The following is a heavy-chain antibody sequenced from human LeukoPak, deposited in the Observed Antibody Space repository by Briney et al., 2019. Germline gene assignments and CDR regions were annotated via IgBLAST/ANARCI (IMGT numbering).Heavy chain of an antibody. Sequence: PGGSLRLSCAASGFTFRDYAMSWVRQAPGKGLEWVSAISASGGGTFYADSVKGRFTISRDNSKNTLYLQMSGLRAEDTAVYYCAKHVILGYCSSTSCHYFDYWGQGTLVTVSS. CDR1: GFTFRDYA. D-gene: IGHD2-2*01. CDR2: ISASGGGT. V-gene: IGHV3-23*01. CDR3: AKHVILGYCSSTSCHYFDY. J-gene: IGHJ4*02.